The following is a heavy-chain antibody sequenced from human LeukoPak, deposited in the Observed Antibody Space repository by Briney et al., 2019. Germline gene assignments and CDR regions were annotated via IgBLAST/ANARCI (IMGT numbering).Heavy chain of an antibody. CDR2: IYNSGST. CDR1: GGFDSTYW. V-gene: IGHV4-59*02. J-gene: IGHJ4*02. D-gene: IGHD4-11*01. CDR3: ARLYSSSLGRVFDY. Sequence: PSETLSLTCTVSGGFDSTYWWNWIRQPPGKGLEWIGYIYNSGSTNYNPSLKSRVTISVDTSKNQFSLKLSSVTAADTAVYYCARLYSSSLGRVFDYWGQGTLVTVSS.